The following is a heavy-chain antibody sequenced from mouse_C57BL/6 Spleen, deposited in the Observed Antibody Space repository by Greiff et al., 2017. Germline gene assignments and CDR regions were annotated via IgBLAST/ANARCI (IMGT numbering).Heavy chain of an antibody. Sequence: DVMLVESGGGLVKPGGSLKLSCAASGFTFSSYTMSWVRQTPEKRLEWVATISGGGGNTYYPDSVKGRFTISRDNAKNTLYLQMSSLRSEDTALYYCARHDGYDYDGTWFAYWGQGTLVTVSA. CDR3: ARHDGYDYDGTWFAY. V-gene: IGHV5-9*01. CDR1: GFTFSSYT. D-gene: IGHD2-4*01. CDR2: ISGGGGNT. J-gene: IGHJ3*01.